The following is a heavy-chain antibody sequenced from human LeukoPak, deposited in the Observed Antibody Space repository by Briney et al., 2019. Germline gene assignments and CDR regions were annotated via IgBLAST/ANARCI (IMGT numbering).Heavy chain of an antibody. V-gene: IGHV3-13*01. CDR3: ARGGIQVSGIDEFDY. CDR1: GFTFIDYD. J-gene: IGHJ4*02. CDR2: IGIRGDT. Sequence: GGSLRLSCAASGFTFIDYDMHWVRHVIGKGLEWVSAIGIRGDTHYSVSVKGRFTISRENAESSLYLQMNSLRAEDTAVYYCARGGIQVSGIDEFDYWGQGTLVTVSS. D-gene: IGHD6-19*01.